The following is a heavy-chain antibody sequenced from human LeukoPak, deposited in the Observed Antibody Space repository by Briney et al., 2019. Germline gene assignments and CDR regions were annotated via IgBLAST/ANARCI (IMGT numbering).Heavy chain of an antibody. CDR3: ASVRGARLT. CDR2: ISISSRTM. Sequence: GGSLRLSCAASGLIFSDCSMNWVRQAPGKGLEWVSYISISSRTMYYADSVKGRFTISRDNAKNSLYLQMNSLRAEDTAVYYCASVRGARLTWGQGTLVTVSS. CDR1: GLIFSDCS. J-gene: IGHJ5*02. V-gene: IGHV3-48*04. D-gene: IGHD1-26*01.